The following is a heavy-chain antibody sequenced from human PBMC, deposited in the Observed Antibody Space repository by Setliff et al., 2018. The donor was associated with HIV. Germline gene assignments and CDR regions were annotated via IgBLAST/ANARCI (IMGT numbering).Heavy chain of an antibody. V-gene: IGHV4-34*01. D-gene: IGHD1-26*01. CDR3: ASRRAAMWRGLFVGFEN. J-gene: IGHJ4*02. CDR2: INHSGST. Sequence: GSLRLSCAASGFTFSDCSMNWVRQAPGKGLEWIGEINHSGSTNYSPSLKSRVTISVDTSKNQFSLKPSPVTAADTAVYYCASRRAAMWRGLFVGFENWGQGTLVTVSS. CDR1: GFTFSDCS.